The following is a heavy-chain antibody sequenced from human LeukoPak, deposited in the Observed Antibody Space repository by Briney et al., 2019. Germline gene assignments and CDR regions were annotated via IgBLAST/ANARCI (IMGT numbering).Heavy chain of an antibody. CDR3: ARGGCSGGSCYYYFDY. CDR2: INWNGGST. J-gene: IGHJ4*02. D-gene: IGHD2-15*01. V-gene: IGHV3-20*04. Sequence: GGSLRLSCAASGFTFDDYGMSWARQAPGKGLEWVSGINWNGGSTGYADSVKGRFTISRDNAKNSLYLQMNSLRAEDTALYYCARGGCSGGSCYYYFDYWGQGTLVTVSS. CDR1: GFTFDDYG.